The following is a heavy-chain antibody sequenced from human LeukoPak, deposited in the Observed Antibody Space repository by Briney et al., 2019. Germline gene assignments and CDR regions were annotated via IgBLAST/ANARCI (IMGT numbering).Heavy chain of an antibody. Sequence: PGGPLRLSCAASGFTFSNYGLNWVRQAPGKGLEWVSHISSSGSAKYYADSVKGRFTISRDNATNSLYLQMNSLRDEDTAVFYCASGSGHWGQGTLVTVSS. D-gene: IGHD2-2*03. CDR1: GFTFSNYG. V-gene: IGHV3-48*02. J-gene: IGHJ4*02. CDR2: ISSSGSAK. CDR3: ASGSGH.